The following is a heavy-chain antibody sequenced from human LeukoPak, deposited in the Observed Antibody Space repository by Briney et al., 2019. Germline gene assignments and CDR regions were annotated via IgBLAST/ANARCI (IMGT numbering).Heavy chain of an antibody. CDR2: ISHDGSIK. Sequence: GRSLRLSCAASGFTFSSYAMHWVRQAPGKGLEWVAVISHDGSIKHYADSVKGRFTISRDNSKNTLYVQMNSLRAEDTAVYYCASHSSPTYWGQGTLVPASS. CDR1: GFTFSSYA. D-gene: IGHD6-13*01. CDR3: ASHSSPTY. J-gene: IGHJ4*02. V-gene: IGHV3-30*04.